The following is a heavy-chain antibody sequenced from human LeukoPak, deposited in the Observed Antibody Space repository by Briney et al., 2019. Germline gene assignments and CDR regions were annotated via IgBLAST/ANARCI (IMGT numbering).Heavy chain of an antibody. CDR1: GFRFSAYS. J-gene: IGHJ4*02. CDR2: IGSRSGTI. CDR3: ARENLDGLN. D-gene: IGHD2-8*01. V-gene: IGHV3-48*04. Sequence: GGSLRLSCAASGFRFSAYSMNWVRQGPGKGPEWVSYIGSRSGTIYYADSVKGRFTISRDNAKNSLYLQMNSLRAEDTAVYYCARENLDGLNWGQGTLVTVSS.